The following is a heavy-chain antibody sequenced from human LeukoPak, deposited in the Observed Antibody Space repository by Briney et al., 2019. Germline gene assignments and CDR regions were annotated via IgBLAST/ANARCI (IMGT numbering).Heavy chain of an antibody. Sequence: GGSLRLSCAASGFTFSSYSMSWVRQAPGEGLEWVSYISSGSYTIYYADSVKGRFTTSRDNAKNSLYLQMNSLRDEDTAVYYCARGTRELDRYWGQGTLVTVSS. V-gene: IGHV3-48*02. CDR1: GFTFSSYS. J-gene: IGHJ4*02. D-gene: IGHD1-26*01. CDR2: ISSGSYTI. CDR3: ARGTRELDRY.